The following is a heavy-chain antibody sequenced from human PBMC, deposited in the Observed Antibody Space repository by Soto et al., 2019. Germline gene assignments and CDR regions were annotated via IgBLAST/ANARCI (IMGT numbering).Heavy chain of an antibody. Sequence: EVQLVESGGGLVQPGGSLRLSCAASGFTFSNYWMHWVRQVPGKGLVWVARIKGDGRSTHYADSVKGRLTNSRDNAQNTLFVQINMLTAEDSAVYACARGMPGHYAFDVWGQGTMVTVSS. CDR2: IKGDGRST. CDR1: GFTFSNYW. D-gene: IGHD1-1*01. CDR3: ARGMPGHYAFDV. J-gene: IGHJ3*01. V-gene: IGHV3-74*01.